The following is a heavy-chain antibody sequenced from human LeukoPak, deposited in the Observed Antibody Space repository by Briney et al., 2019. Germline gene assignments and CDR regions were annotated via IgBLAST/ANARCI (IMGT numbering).Heavy chain of an antibody. J-gene: IGHJ4*02. V-gene: IGHV4-59*01. Sequence: PSETLSLTCTVSGGSISSYYWSWIRQPPGKGLEWIGYIYYSGSTNYNPSLKSRVTISVDTSKSQFSLRLSSVTAADTAVYYCARTITIFGALGYFDYWGQGTLVTVSS. D-gene: IGHD3-3*01. CDR1: GGSISSYY. CDR2: IYYSGST. CDR3: ARTITIFGALGYFDY.